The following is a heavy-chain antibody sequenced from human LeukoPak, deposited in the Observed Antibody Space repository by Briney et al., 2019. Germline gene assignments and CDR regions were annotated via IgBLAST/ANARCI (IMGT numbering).Heavy chain of an antibody. CDR1: GFTFSSYT. CDR3: AFSSSWYGDY. J-gene: IGHJ4*02. D-gene: IGHD6-13*01. Sequence: GGSLRLSCAASGFTFSSYTMNWVRQAPGKGLEWVSSISGSSSYISYADSVKGRFTISRDNAKNSLHLQMNILRAEDTAVYYCAFSSSWYGDYWGQGTLVTVSS. V-gene: IGHV3-21*01. CDR2: ISGSSSYI.